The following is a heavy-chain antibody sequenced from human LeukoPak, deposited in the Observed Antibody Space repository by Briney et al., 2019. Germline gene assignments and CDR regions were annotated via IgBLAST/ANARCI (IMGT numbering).Heavy chain of an antibody. Sequence: SETLSLTCTVSGGPISSYYWSWIRQPPGKGLEWIGYIYYSGSTNYNPSLKSRVTISVDTSKNQFSLKLSSVTAADTAVYYCARSALGFFDYWGQGTLVTVSP. CDR3: ARSALGFFDY. V-gene: IGHV4-59*01. D-gene: IGHD3-16*01. J-gene: IGHJ4*02. CDR1: GGPISSYY. CDR2: IYYSGST.